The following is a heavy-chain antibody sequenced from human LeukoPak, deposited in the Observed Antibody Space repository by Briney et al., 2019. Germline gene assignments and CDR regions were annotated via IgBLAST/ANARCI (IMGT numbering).Heavy chain of an antibody. D-gene: IGHD5-18*01. V-gene: IGHV4-59*01. CDR3: AREGLRGYRLEQYMDV. Sequence: SETLSLTCTVSGGSISSYYWSWIRQPPGKGLEWIGYIYYSGRSNYNPSLKNRVTISVDTSKNQFSLKLSSVNAADTAVYYCAREGLRGYRLEQYMDVWGKRTTVSVSS. CDR2: IYYSGRS. J-gene: IGHJ6*03. CDR1: GGSISSYY.